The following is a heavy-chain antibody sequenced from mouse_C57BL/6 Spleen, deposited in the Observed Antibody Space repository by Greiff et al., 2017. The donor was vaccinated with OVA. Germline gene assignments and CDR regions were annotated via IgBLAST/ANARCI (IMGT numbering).Heavy chain of an antibody. CDR1: GYTFTSYW. V-gene: IGHV1-69*01. J-gene: IGHJ2*01. CDR3: ARWGTTAYYFDD. CDR2: IDPSDSYT. D-gene: IGHD1-2*01. Sequence: VQLQQPGAELVMPGASVKLSCKASGYTFTSYWMHWVKQRPGQGLEWIGEIDPSDSYTNYNQKFKGKSTLTVDKSSSTAYMQLSSLTSEDYAVYYCARWGTTAYYFDDWGQGTTLTVSS.